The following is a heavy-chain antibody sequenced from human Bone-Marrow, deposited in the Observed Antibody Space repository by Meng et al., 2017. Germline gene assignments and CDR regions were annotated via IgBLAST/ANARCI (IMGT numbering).Heavy chain of an antibody. D-gene: IGHD3-10*01. CDR2: ISWNSGSI. CDR1: GFTFDDYA. Sequence: SLKISCAASGFTFDDYAMHWVRQAPGKGLEWVSGISWNSGSIGYADSVKGRVTISRDNAKNSLYLQMNSLRAEDTALYYCAKDPGGYWYFDLWGRGTLVTVSS. J-gene: IGHJ2*01. CDR3: AKDPGGYWYFDL. V-gene: IGHV3-9*01.